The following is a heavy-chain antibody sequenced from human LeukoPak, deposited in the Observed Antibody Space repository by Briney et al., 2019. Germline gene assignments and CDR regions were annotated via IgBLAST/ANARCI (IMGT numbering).Heavy chain of an antibody. V-gene: IGHV4-30-4*01. J-gene: IGHJ4*02. CDR3: ARQQGYDILTGYYFDY. CDR1: GGSISSGDYY. CDR2: IYYSGST. Sequence: PSETLSLTCTVSGGSISSGDYYWSWIRQPPGKGLEWIGYIYYSGSTYYNPSLKSRVTISVDTSKNQFSLKLSSVTAADTAVYYCARQQGYDILTGYYFDYWGQGTPVTVSS. D-gene: IGHD3-9*01.